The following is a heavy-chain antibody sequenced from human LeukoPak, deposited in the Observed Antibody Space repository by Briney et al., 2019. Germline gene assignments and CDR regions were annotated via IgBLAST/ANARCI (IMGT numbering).Heavy chain of an antibody. V-gene: IGHV3-23*01. CDR2: TSSSDAGK. D-gene: IGHD2-15*01. Sequence: PGGSLRLSCTVSGFSLSSYALSWVRRAPGKGLEWVSATSSSDAGKYYADFVRGRFTISRDNSRNTMYLQMNSLRVEDAAVYYCAKAPVTSCRGAFCYPFDSWGQGTLVTVSS. J-gene: IGHJ4*02. CDR3: AKAPVTSCRGAFCYPFDS. CDR1: GFSLSSYA.